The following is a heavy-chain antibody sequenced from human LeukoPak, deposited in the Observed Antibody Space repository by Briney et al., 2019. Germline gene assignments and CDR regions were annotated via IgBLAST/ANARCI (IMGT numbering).Heavy chain of an antibody. V-gene: IGHV3-7*03. CDR2: IKEDGSEK. Sequence: GGSLRLSCAASGFTFSSYWMSWVRQAPGKGLEWVANIKEDGSEKYYVDSVKGRFTISRDNAKNSLYLQINSLRAEDTALYYCAKDIRPLRSDPKGALDYWGQGTLVTVSS. CDR1: GFTFSSYW. J-gene: IGHJ4*02. D-gene: IGHD1-26*01. CDR3: AKDIRPLRSDPKGALDY.